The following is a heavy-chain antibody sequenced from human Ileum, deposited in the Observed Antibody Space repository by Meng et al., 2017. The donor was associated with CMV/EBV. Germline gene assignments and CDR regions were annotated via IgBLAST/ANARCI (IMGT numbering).Heavy chain of an antibody. CDR3: MRGAGEGGRDWFDP. J-gene: IGHJ5*02. CDR2: INPSSGDT. Sequence: ASVKVSCKASGYPFSDHYMYWVRQVPGQGLEWMGWINPSSGDTKYAQKFQDRVTMTRDMSINTAYMELSRLRSDDTAVYYCMRGAGEGGRDWFDPWGQGTLVTVAS. CDR1: GYPFSDHY. D-gene: IGHD1-14*01. V-gene: IGHV1-2*02.